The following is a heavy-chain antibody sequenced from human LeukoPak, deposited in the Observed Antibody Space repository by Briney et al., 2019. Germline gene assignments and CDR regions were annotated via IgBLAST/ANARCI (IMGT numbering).Heavy chain of an antibody. CDR1: GFTFSGYG. CDR2: TWSDGSNK. V-gene: IGHV3-33*01. J-gene: IGHJ3*02. Sequence: GRSLRLSCVASGFTFSGYGMHWVRQAPGKGLEWVAVTWSDGSNKFYADSVKGRFTISRDNSKNTLYLQMNSLRAEDTAVYYCARERPVVPSASDAFDIWGQGTMVTVSS. CDR3: ARERPVVPSASDAFDI. D-gene: IGHD2-2*01.